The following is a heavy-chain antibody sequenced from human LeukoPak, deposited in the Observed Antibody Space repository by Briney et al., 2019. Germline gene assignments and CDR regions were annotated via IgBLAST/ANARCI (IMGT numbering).Heavy chain of an antibody. Sequence: GGSLRPSCAASGFTFSSYAMSWVRQAPGKGLEWVSAISGGGGSTYYADSVKGRFTISRDNSKNTLYLQVNSLRADDTAVYYCAKVTGDYLAYYYYGMDVWGQGTTVTVSS. CDR3: AKVTGDYLAYYYYGMDV. D-gene: IGHD4-17*01. J-gene: IGHJ6*02. V-gene: IGHV3-23*01. CDR1: GFTFSSYA. CDR2: ISGGGGST.